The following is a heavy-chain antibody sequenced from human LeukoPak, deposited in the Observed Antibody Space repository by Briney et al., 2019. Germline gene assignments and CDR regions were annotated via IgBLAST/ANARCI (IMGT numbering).Heavy chain of an antibody. V-gene: IGHV1-2*02. D-gene: IGHD3-22*01. CDR1: GYTFTGYY. CDR3: ARREDDNYIDSSYDY. CDR2: INPNSGGT. Sequence: ASVKVSCKASGYTFTGYYMHWVRQAPGQGLEWMGWINPNSGGTNYAQKFQGRVTMTRDTSISTAYMELSRLRSDDTAVYYCARREDDNYIDSSYDYWGQGALVTVSS. J-gene: IGHJ4*02.